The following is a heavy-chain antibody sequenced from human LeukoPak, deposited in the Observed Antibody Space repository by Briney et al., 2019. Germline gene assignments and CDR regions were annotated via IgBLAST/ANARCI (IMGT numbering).Heavy chain of an antibody. D-gene: IGHD3-10*01. CDR1: GFTFDDYG. CDR3: ARGGLDYYGSGSYSYYFGY. J-gene: IGHJ4*02. CDR2: INWNGGST. Sequence: GGSLGLSCAASGFTFDDYGMSWVRQPPGKGLEWVSGINWNGGSTGYADSVKGRFTISRDNAKNSLYLQMNSLRAEDTALYYCARGGLDYYGSGSYSYYFGYWGQGTLVTVSS. V-gene: IGHV3-20*04.